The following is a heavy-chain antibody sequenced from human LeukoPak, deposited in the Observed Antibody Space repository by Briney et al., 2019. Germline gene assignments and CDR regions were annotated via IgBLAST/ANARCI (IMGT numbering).Heavy chain of an antibody. CDR3: ARGNYVLHN. J-gene: IGHJ4*02. CDR1: GFTSCGDW. Sequence: GGSPRHSRAGSGFTSCGDWMHSVRPAPEEGVVWVSRINSDGSITTYADSVKGRFTISRDTARNTLNLQMDRLRAEDTAVYYCARGNYVLHNWGQGTLVTVSS. V-gene: IGHV3-74*03. CDR2: INSDGSIT. D-gene: IGHD1-7*01.